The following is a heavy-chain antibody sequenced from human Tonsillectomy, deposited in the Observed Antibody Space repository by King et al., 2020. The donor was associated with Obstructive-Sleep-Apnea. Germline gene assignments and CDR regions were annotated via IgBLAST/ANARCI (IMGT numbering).Heavy chain of an antibody. CDR2: IYYSGST. D-gene: IGHD5-12*01. CDR1: GGSISSYY. Sequence: VQLQESGPGLVKPSETLSLTCTVSGGSISSYYWSWIRQTPGKGLEWIGYIYYSGSTNYNPSLKSRVTISVDTSKNQFSLKLSSVTAADTAVYYCARNPFGKYSNWFDPWGQGTLVTVSS. V-gene: IGHV4-59*01. J-gene: IGHJ5*02. CDR3: ARNPFGKYSNWFDP.